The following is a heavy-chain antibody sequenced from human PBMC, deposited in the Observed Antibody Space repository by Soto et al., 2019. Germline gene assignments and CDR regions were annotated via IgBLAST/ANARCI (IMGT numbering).Heavy chain of an antibody. CDR3: AHSLYDYVWGTNWFDP. CDR1: GFSLSTSGVG. Sequence: QITLKESGPTLVKPTQTLTLTCTFSGFSLSTSGVGVGGIRQPPGKAMEWLALIYWDDDKRYSPSLKSRLTITKDTAKNQVVLTMTNMHPVDTGAYFCAHSLYDYVWGTNWFDPWGQGTLVTVSS. J-gene: IGHJ5*02. D-gene: IGHD3-16*01. V-gene: IGHV2-5*02. CDR2: IYWDDDK.